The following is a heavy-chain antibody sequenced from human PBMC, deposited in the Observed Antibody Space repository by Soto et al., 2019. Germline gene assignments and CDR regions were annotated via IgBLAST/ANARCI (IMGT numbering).Heavy chain of an antibody. Sequence: AGGSLRLSCAASGFTFSSYGMHWVRQAPGKGLEWVAVISYDGSNKYYADSVKGRFTISRDNSKNTLYLQMNSLRAEDTAVYYCAKEMATIVFDYWGQGTLVTVSS. J-gene: IGHJ4*02. CDR3: AKEMATIVFDY. CDR2: ISYDGSNK. V-gene: IGHV3-30*18. D-gene: IGHD5-12*01. CDR1: GFTFSSYG.